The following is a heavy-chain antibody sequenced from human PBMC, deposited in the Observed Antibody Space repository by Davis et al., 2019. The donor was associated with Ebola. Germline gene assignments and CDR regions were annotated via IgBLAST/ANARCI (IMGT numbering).Heavy chain of an antibody. Sequence: SVKVSCKASGYTFTTYALHGVRQAPGQRLEWMGWINAGNGNTEYSQKFQGRVTITRDTSASTAYMELSSLRSEYTAVYYCARSAGTIENCFDPGGQGTVVTVSS. CDR3: ARSAGTIENCFDP. J-gene: IGHJ5*02. V-gene: IGHV1-3*01. CDR1: GYTFTTYA. CDR2: INAGNGNT. D-gene: IGHD6-13*01.